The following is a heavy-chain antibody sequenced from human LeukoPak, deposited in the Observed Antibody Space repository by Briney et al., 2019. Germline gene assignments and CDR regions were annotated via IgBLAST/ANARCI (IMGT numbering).Heavy chain of an antibody. CDR3: ARDQKIFGNCSSTSCYEN. V-gene: IGHV4-59*12. Sequence: PSETLSLTCTVSGDSISTYYWSWIRQPPGKGLEWIGYIFYNGNTYYNPSLKSRVTISVDRSKNQFSLKLSSVTAADTAVYYCARDQKIFGNCSSTSCYENWGQGTLVTVSS. CDR2: IFYNGNT. D-gene: IGHD2-2*01. CDR1: GDSISTYY. J-gene: IGHJ4*02.